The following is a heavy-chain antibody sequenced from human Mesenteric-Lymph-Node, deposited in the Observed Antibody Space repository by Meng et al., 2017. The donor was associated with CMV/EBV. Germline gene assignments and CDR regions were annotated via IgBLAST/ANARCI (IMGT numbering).Heavy chain of an antibody. V-gene: IGHV3-21*01. CDR2: ISSSGAYI. CDR3: ARDEEDYIDVTVVNYFGLDV. CDR1: GFTFSSYT. J-gene: IGHJ6*02. Sequence: GESLKISCAASGFTFSSYTMNWVRQAPGKGLEWVSSISSSGAYIKYADSVKGRFTISRDNAKNSLYLQMNSLGDEDTALYYCARDEEDYIDVTVVNYFGLDVWGQGTTVTVSS. D-gene: IGHD3-22*01.